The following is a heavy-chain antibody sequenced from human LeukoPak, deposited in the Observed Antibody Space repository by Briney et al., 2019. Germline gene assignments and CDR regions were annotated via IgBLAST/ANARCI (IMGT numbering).Heavy chain of an antibody. CDR2: LSGSGGST. CDR3: AKVSGGGLYYDGMDV. D-gene: IGHD1-14*01. Sequence: PGGSLRLSCAASGFTFSGYAMSWARQAPGKGLEWVSSLSGSGGSTDYADPVRGRFTISRDNSKNTLYVQMNSLRDEDTAVYYCAKVSGGGLYYDGMDVWGQGTTVTVSS. J-gene: IGHJ6*02. CDR1: GFTFSGYA. V-gene: IGHV3-23*01.